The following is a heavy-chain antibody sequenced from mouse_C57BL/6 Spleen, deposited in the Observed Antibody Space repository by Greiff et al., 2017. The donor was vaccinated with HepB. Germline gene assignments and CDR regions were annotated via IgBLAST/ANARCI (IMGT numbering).Heavy chain of an antibody. Sequence: QVQLKQPGAELVRPGSSVKLSCKASGYTFTSYWMDWVKQRPGQGLEWIGNIYPSDSETHYNQKFKDKATLTVDKSSSTAYMQLSSLTSEDSAVYYCARRTYDYDGGGQGVWGTGTTVTVSS. J-gene: IGHJ1*03. D-gene: IGHD2-4*01. CDR2: IYPSDSET. CDR1: GYTFTSYW. V-gene: IGHV1-61*01. CDR3: ARRTYDYDGGGQGV.